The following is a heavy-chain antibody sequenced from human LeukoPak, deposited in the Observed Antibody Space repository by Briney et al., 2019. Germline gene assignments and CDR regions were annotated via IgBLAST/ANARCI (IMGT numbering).Heavy chain of an antibody. J-gene: IGHJ3*02. D-gene: IGHD1-20*01. V-gene: IGHV1-69*13. CDR3: AREGKREWYNWIGNRRGDAFDI. CDR2: IIPIFGTA. Sequence: SVKVSCKASGGTFSSYAISWVRQAPGQGLEWMGGIIPIFGTANYAQKFQGRVTITADESTSTAYMELSSLRSEDTAVYYCAREGKREWYNWIGNRRGDAFDIWGQGTMVTVSS. CDR1: GGTFSSYA.